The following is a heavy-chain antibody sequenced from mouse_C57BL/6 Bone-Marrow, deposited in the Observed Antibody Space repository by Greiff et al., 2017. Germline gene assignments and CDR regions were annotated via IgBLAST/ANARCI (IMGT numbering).Heavy chain of an antibody. J-gene: IGHJ4*01. D-gene: IGHD2-4*01. V-gene: IGHV14-4*01. CDR3: TTLMGLREVYAMDY. CDR1: GFNIKDDY. CDR2: IDPENGDT. Sequence: VQLQQSGAELVRPGASVKLSCTASGFNIKDDYMHWVKQRPEQGLEWIGWIDPENGDTEYASKFQGKATITADTSSNTAYPQLSSLTSEDTAVYYCTTLMGLREVYAMDYWGQGTSVTVSS.